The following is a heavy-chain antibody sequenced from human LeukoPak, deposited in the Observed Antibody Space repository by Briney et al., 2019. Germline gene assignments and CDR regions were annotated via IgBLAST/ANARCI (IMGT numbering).Heavy chain of an antibody. J-gene: IGHJ5*02. D-gene: IGHD4-17*01. Sequence: GASLRLSCAASGFTFSSYALSWVRQAPGTGLEWVSAIGGSGDTTYYADSVKGRFTVSRDNSKNTLYLQMNSLRAEDTAVYYCGRGYVTRGGWFDPWGQGTLVTVSS. CDR2: IGGSGDTT. CDR1: GFTFSSYA. V-gene: IGHV3-23*01. CDR3: GRGYVTRGGWFDP.